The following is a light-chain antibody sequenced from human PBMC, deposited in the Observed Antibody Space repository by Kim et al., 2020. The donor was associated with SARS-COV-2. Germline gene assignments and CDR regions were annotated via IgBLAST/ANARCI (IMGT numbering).Light chain of an antibody. Sequence: QSITISCTGTSSDVGGYNYVSWYQQHPGKAPKLMICDVSNRPSGVSNRFSGSKSGNTASLTISGLQAEDEADYYCSSYTSSSTRHVFGTGTKVTVL. CDR2: DVS. V-gene: IGLV2-14*03. CDR1: SSDVGGYNY. J-gene: IGLJ1*01. CDR3: SSYTSSSTRHV.